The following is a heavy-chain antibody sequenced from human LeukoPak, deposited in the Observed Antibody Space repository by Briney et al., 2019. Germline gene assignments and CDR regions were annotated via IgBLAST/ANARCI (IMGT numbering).Heavy chain of an antibody. CDR1: GGSVNSGNYY. CDR3: ARHYKPNVVVRFDP. CDR2: IYYSGST. J-gene: IGHJ5*02. Sequence: SQTLSLTCTVSGGSVNSGNYYWSWIGQPPGKGLEWIGSIYYSGSTYYNPSLKSRVTISVDTSKNQFSLKLSSVTAADTAVYYCARHYKPNVVVRFDPWGQGTLVTVSS. V-gene: IGHV4-39*01. D-gene: IGHD2-2*01.